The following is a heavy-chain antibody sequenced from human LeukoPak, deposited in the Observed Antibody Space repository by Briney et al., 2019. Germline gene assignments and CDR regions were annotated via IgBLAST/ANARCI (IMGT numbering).Heavy chain of an antibody. CDR3: ARDLSDNYTIDY. D-gene: IGHD4-11*01. J-gene: IGHJ4*02. V-gene: IGHV3-7*01. CDR2: IKQDGSEK. Sequence: GGSLRLSCAASGFTFSSYWMSWVRQAPGKGLEWVANIKQDGSEKYYVDSVKGRFTISRDNAKNSLYLQMNSLRAEDAALYYCARDLSDNYTIDYWGQGTLVTVSS. CDR1: GFTFSSYW.